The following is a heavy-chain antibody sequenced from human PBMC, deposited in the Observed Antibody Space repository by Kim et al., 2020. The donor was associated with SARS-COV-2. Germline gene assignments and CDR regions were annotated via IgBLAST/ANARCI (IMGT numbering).Heavy chain of an antibody. CDR2: IYYSGST. V-gene: IGHV4-39*07. D-gene: IGHD5-18*01. J-gene: IGHJ4*02. CDR3: ARDNAAMVTLTVHFDY. CDR1: GGSISSSSYY. Sequence: SETLSLTCTVSGGSISSSSYYWGWIRQPPGKGLEWIGSIYYSGSTYYNPSLKSRVTISVDTSKNQFSLKLSSVTAADTAVYYCARDNAAMVTLTVHFDYWGQGTLVTVSS.